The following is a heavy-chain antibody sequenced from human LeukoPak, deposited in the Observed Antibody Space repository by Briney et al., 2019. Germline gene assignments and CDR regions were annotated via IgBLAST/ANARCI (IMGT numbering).Heavy chain of an antibody. Sequence: GGSLRLSCAASGFTFSSYAMGWVRQAPGKGLEWVSAITGSGGNTYYADSVKGRFTISRDNAKNSLYLQMNSLRAEDTAVYYCARDSYCSGGSCYSGRNYFDYWGQGTLVTVSS. D-gene: IGHD2-15*01. CDR3: ARDSYCSGGSCYSGRNYFDY. J-gene: IGHJ4*02. CDR1: GFTFSSYA. V-gene: IGHV3-23*01. CDR2: ITGSGGNT.